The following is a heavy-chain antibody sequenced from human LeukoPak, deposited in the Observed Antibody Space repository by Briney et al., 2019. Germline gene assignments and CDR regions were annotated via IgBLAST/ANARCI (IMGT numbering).Heavy chain of an antibody. CDR2: IYPGDSDT. D-gene: IGHD3-10*01. CDR1: GYSFTSYW. CDR3: ARRGERITMVRGVLADAFDI. V-gene: IGHV5-51*07. J-gene: IGHJ3*02. Sequence: GESLKISCKGSGYSFTSYWIGWVHQMPGKGLEWMGIIYPGDSDTRYSPSFQGQVTISADKSISTAYLQWSSLKASDTAMYYCARRGERITMVRGVLADAFDIWGQGTMVTVSS.